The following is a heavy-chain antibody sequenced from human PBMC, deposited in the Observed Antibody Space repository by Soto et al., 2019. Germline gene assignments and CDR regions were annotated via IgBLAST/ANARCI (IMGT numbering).Heavy chain of an antibody. J-gene: IGHJ5*02. CDR1: GGTFSSYA. CDR2: IIPIFGTA. CDR3: ARTLGYGSGGSCPGGSS. V-gene: IGHV1-69*12. Sequence: QVQLVQSGAEVKKPGSSVKVSCKASGGTFSSYAISWVRQAPGQGLEWMGGIIPIFGTANYAQKFQGRVTITADESTSTAYMELSSLRSEDTAVYYCARTLGYGSGGSCPGGSSWGQGTLVTVSS. D-gene: IGHD2-15*01.